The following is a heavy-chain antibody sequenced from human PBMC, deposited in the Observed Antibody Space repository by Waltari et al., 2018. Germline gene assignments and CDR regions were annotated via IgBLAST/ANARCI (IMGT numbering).Heavy chain of an antibody. J-gene: IGHJ6*02. CDR2: IKQDGSEK. CDR3: ARESNERITMVRVGLYGMDV. V-gene: IGHV3-7*01. CDR1: GFTFSSYW. Sequence: EVQLVESGGGLVQPGGSLRLSCAASGFTFSSYWMSWVRQAPGKGLGWVANIKQDGSEKYYVDSVKGRFTISRDNAKNSLYLQMNSLRAEDTAVYYCARESNERITMVRVGLYGMDVWGQGTTVTVSS. D-gene: IGHD3-10*01.